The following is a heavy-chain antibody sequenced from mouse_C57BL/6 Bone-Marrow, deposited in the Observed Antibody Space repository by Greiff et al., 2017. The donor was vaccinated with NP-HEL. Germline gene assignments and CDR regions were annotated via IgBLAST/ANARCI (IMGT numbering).Heavy chain of an antibody. CDR1: GYTFTSYW. CDR3: ARMGSVVATRAAD. CDR2: IHPTSGST. D-gene: IGHD1-1*01. J-gene: IGHJ3*01. Sequence: VQLQQPGAELVKPGASVKLSCKASGYTFTSYWMHWVKQRPGQGLEWIGMIHPTSGSTNYNEKFKSKATLTVDKSSSTAYMQRSSLTSEDSAVYYCARMGSVVATRAADWGQGTLVTVSA. V-gene: IGHV1-64*01.